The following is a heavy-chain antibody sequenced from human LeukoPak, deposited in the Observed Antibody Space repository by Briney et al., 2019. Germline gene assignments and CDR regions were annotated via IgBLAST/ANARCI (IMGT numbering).Heavy chain of an antibody. D-gene: IGHD5-18*01. CDR2: IIPILGIA. V-gene: IGHV1-69*04. J-gene: IGHJ4*02. CDR3: ARDKNVRGYSYGFQFDY. CDR1: GGTFSSYA. Sequence: SVKVSCKASGGTFSSYAISWVRQAPGQGLEWMGRIIPILGIANYAQKFQGRVTITADKSTSTAYMELSSLRSEDTAVYYCARDKNVRGYSYGFQFDYWGQGTLVTVSS.